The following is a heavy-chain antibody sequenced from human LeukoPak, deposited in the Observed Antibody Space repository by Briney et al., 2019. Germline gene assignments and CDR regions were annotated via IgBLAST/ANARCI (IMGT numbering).Heavy chain of an antibody. V-gene: IGHV1-69*05. CDR3: ATTDY. CDR2: IIPMSGTV. J-gene: IGHJ4*02. CDR1: GGTFTSYT. Sequence: GSSVKVSCKASGGTFTSYTVSWVRQAPGQGLEWMGRIIPMSGTVKYAQKFQGRVTITTDESTSTAYMELSSLRSEDTAVYYCATTDYWGQGTLVTVSS.